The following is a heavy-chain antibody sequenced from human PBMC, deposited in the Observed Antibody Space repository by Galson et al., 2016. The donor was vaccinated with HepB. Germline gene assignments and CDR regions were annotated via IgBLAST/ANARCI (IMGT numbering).Heavy chain of an antibody. CDR1: GYTFTSYY. CDR2: INPSGGDT. D-gene: IGHD3-10*01. J-gene: IGHJ4*02. V-gene: IGHV1-46*01. Sequence: SVKVSCKASGYTFTSYYIHWVRQAPGQGLEWMGIINPSGGDTSYAQKFQGRVTMTRDTSTSTVYMKLSSLRSEDTAVYYCARSLMIRGVHGYWGQGTLVTVTS. CDR3: ARSLMIRGVHGY.